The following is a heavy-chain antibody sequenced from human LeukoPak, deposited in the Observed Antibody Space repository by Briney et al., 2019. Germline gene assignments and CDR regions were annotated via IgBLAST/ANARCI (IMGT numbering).Heavy chain of an antibody. V-gene: IGHV1-69*05. D-gene: IGHD3-3*01. CDR2: IIPIFGTA. J-gene: IGHJ3*02. CDR1: VGTFSSYA. CDR3: ARVLTIFGVVIHVGAFDI. Sequence: ASVKVSCKPSVGTFSSYAISWVRQAPGQGLEWMGGIIPIFGTANYAQKFQGRVTITTVESTSTAYMELSSLRSEDTAVYYCARVLTIFGVVIHVGAFDIWGQGTMVTVSS.